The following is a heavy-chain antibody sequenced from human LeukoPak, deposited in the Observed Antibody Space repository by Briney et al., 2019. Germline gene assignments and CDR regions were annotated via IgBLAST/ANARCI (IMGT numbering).Heavy chain of an antibody. Sequence: ASVKVSCKVSGYTLTELSMHWLRQAPGKGLEWMGGFDPEDGETIYAQKFQGRVTMTEDTSTDTAYMELSSLRSEDTAVYYCATGVGSGWVFDYWGQGTLVTVSS. CDR1: GYTLTELS. D-gene: IGHD6-19*01. J-gene: IGHJ4*02. CDR2: FDPEDGET. CDR3: ATGVGSGWVFDY. V-gene: IGHV1-24*01.